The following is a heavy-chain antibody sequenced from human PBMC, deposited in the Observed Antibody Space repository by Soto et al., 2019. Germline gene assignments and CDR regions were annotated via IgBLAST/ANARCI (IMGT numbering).Heavy chain of an antibody. D-gene: IGHD2-2*01. V-gene: IGHV4-59*01. J-gene: IGHJ6*02. CDR1: GGSISDYY. CDR2: IYYSGST. Sequence: LSLTCAVSGGSISDYYWIWVRQPPGKGLEWIGYIYYSGSTNYNPSLKSRVTISVDTSKNQFSLKLSSVTAADTAVYYCAQSTSYYYGMEVWGQGTTVTVSS. CDR3: AQSTSYYYGMEV.